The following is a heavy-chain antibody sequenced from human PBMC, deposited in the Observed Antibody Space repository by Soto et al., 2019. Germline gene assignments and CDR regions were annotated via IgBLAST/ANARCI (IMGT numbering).Heavy chain of an antibody. CDR1: GFTFSSYG. CDR2: IWYDGSNK. D-gene: IGHD2-2*02. J-gene: IGHJ5*02. CDR3: ARDLPLVPAAINWFDP. V-gene: IGHV3-33*01. Sequence: GGSLRLSCAASGFTFSSYGMHWVRQAPGKGLEWVAVIWYDGSNKYYADSVKGRFTISRDNSKNTLYLQMNSLRAEDTAVYYCARDLPLVPAAINWFDPWGQGTLVTVSS.